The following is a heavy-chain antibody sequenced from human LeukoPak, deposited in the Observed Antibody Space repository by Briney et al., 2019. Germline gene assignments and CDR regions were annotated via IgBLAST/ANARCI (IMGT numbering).Heavy chain of an antibody. CDR2: IHHSGST. D-gene: IGHD1-1*01. Sequence: SETLSLTCGVSGYSISSDNYWGWIRQPPGKGLQYIGSIHHSGSTDYNPSLKSRVTISVDASKNQFSLKVSSVTAADTAMYYCARLATGTTPGDDWGQGPLVTVSS. CDR1: GYSISSDNY. V-gene: IGHV4-38-2*01. J-gene: IGHJ4*02. CDR3: ARLATGTTPGDD.